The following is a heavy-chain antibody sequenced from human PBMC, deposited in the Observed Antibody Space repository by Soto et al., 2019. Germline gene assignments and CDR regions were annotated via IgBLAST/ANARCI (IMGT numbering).Heavy chain of an antibody. J-gene: IGHJ2*01. Sequence: EVQLVESGGGLVQPGRSLRLSCAASGFTFDDYAMHWVRQAPGKGLEWVSGISWNGGSIGYADSVKGRFTISRDNAKNSLYLQMNSLRAEDTALYYSAKDPAPRVGLAVADWYFDLWGRGTLVTVSS. CDR3: AKDPAPRVGLAVADWYFDL. V-gene: IGHV3-9*01. D-gene: IGHD6-19*01. CDR1: GFTFDDYA. CDR2: ISWNGGSI.